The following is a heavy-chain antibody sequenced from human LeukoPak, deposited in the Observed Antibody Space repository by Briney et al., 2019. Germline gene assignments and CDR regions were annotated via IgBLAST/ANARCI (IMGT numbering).Heavy chain of an antibody. J-gene: IGHJ4*02. V-gene: IGHV1-69*13. CDR3: ASGGGYSGYDWFDY. CDR2: IIPIFGTA. CDR1: GGTFSSYA. Sequence: SVKVSCKASGGTFSSYAISWVRQAPGQGLEWMGGIIPIFGTANYAQKFQGRVTITADESTSTAYMELCSLRSEDTAVYYCASGGGYSGYDWFDYWGQGTLVTVSS. D-gene: IGHD5-12*01.